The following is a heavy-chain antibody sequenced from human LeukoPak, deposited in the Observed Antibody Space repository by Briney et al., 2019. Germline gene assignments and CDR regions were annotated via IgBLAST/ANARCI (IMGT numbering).Heavy chain of an antibody. D-gene: IGHD4-11*01. CDR3: AREDSNGDWSVSDY. V-gene: IGHV1-2*02. CDR2: INPNSGGT. CDR1: GYTFTSYY. Sequence: ASVKVSCKASGYTFTSYYMNWVRQATGQGLEWMGWINPNSGGTNYAQKFQGRVTMTRDTSISTAYMELSSLRSDDTAVYYCAREDSNGDWSVSDYWGKGTLVTVSS. J-gene: IGHJ4*02.